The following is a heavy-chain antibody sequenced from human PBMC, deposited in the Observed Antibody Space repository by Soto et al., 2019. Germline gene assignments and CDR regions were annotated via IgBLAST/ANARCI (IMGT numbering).Heavy chain of an antibody. CDR3: AKVPSVACAFDAFDI. D-gene: IGHD5-12*01. J-gene: IGHJ3*02. Sequence: GGSLRLSCAASGFTFSSYAMSWVLQAPGKGLEWVSAISGSGGSTYYADSVKGRFTISRDNSKNTLYLQMNSLRAEDTAVYYCAKVPSVACAFDAFDIWGQGTMFTVSS. CDR2: ISGSGGST. CDR1: GFTFSSYA. V-gene: IGHV3-23*01.